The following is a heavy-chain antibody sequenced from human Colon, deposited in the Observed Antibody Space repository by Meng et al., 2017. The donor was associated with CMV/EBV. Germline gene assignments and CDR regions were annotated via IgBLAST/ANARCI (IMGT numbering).Heavy chain of an antibody. CDR3: AISVLMVYDMGGFGMEV. Sequence: SVQVSCKASGGTFSSYGISWVRQAPGQGLEWMGGIIPMFGTASYAQKFQGRVTITTDESTSTAYMELSSVRSEDTGMYYCAISVLMVYDMGGFGMEVWGQGTTVTVSS. CDR2: IIPMFGTA. CDR1: GGTFSSYG. V-gene: IGHV1-69*05. J-gene: IGHJ6*02. D-gene: IGHD2-8*01.